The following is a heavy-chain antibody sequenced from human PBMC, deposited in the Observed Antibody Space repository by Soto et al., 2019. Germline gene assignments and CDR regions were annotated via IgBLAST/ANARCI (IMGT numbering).Heavy chain of an antibody. V-gene: IGHV4-4*02. CDR2: MYHRGST. J-gene: IGHJ4*02. CDR1: GGSISSSNW. D-gene: IGHD3-3*01. CDR3: ARDLSGLRFLEWLPGPD. Sequence: QVQLQESGPGLVKPSGTLSLTCAVSGGSISSSNWWRWVRQPPGKGLEWIGEMYHRGSTNYNPSLKSRVTLSVHKSNTQFSLNLSSVTAADTAVYYCARDLSGLRFLEWLPGPDWGQGTLVTVSS.